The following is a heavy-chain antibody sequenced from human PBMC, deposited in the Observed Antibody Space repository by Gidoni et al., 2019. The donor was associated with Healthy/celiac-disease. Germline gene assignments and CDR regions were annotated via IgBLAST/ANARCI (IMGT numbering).Heavy chain of an antibody. CDR1: GFTIRHYY. CDR2: IKEDGNQK. D-gene: IGHD2-21*01. CDR3: ARDGRHRDWNFDY. J-gene: IGHJ4*02. V-gene: IGHV3-7*01. Sequence: EVQLEESGGGLVLPGGSLRLPCVVSGFTIRHYYMSWVRQAPGKGLEWVADIKEDGNQKYNVESVKGRFTISRDSTTNLLYLQMNNLRADDTAVYYCARDGRHRDWNFDYWGQGTLVIVSS.